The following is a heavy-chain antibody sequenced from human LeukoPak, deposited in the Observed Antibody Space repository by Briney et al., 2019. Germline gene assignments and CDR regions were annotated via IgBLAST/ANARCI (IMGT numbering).Heavy chain of an antibody. Sequence: GRSLRLSCAASRFTFSSYGMHWVRQAPGKGLEWVAVISYDGSNKYYADSVKGRFTISRDNSKNTLYLQMNSLRAEDTAVYFCAKDRLFIVVIPPVGGLDYWGQGTLVTVSS. D-gene: IGHD2-2*01. V-gene: IGHV3-30*18. CDR1: RFTFSSYG. CDR3: AKDRLFIVVIPPVGGLDY. CDR2: ISYDGSNK. J-gene: IGHJ4*02.